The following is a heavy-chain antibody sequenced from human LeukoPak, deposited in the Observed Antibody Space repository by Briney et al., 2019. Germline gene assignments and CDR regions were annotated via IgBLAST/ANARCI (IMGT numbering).Heavy chain of an antibody. CDR1: GYTFTSYG. D-gene: IGHD1-26*01. CDR2: ISAYNGNT. CDR3: ARDLSLWRVTNFDY. V-gene: IGHV1-18*01. Sequence: GASVKVSCKASGYTFTSYGISRVRQAPGQGLEWMGWISAYNGNTNYAQKLQGRVTMTTDTSTSTAYMELRSLRSDDTAVHYCARDLSLWRVTNFDYWGQGTLVTVSS. J-gene: IGHJ4*02.